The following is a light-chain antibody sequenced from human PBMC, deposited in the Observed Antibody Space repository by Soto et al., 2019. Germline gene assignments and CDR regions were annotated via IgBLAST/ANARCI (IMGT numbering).Light chain of an antibody. Sequence: EIVMTQSPATLSASPGERVTLSCRASQSVRSTYLAWYQQKPGQAPRLLIYDASSRATDIPDRFSGSGSGTDFTLTISRLEPEDFAVYYCQHYGNSLWTFGQGTKVDIK. CDR1: QSVRSTY. CDR2: DAS. J-gene: IGKJ1*01. CDR3: QHYGNSLWT. V-gene: IGKV3-20*01.